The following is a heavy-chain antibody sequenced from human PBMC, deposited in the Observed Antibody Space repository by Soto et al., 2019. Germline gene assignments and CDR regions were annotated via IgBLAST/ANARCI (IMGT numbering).Heavy chain of an antibody. CDR3: VNAISSTTSDHY. CDR2: IFYGRST. J-gene: IGHJ4*02. Sequence: SETLSLTCTVSGGSISCSLYYWGWIRQPPGKGLEWIGSIFYGRSTYYNPSLKSRVTISVDSSTNMLYLQMSSLTAEDTAVYYCVNAISSTTSDHYFGQGTLVTVSS. D-gene: IGHD2-8*01. CDR1: GGSISCSLYY. V-gene: IGHV4-39*01.